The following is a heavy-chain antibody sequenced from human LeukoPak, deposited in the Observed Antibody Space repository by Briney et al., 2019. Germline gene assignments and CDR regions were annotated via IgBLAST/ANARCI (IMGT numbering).Heavy chain of an antibody. CDR2: IDHSGST. J-gene: IGHJ6*02. CDR1: GGSFSGYY. V-gene: IGHV4-34*01. D-gene: IGHD6-13*01. Sequence: PSETLSLTCAVYGGSFSGYYWGWIRQPPGKGLEWIGEIDHSGSTNYNPSLKSRVTISVDTSKNHFSLKLNSVTAADTAAYYCARHPGDSSSWYPPYYYGMDVWGQGTTVTVSS. CDR3: ARHPGDSSSWYPPYYYGMDV.